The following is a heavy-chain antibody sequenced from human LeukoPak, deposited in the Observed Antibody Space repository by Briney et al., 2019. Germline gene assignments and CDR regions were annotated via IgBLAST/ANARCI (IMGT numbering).Heavy chain of an antibody. V-gene: IGHV5-10-1*01. Sequence: GASPMICCKCSGYSFTSYWISWVRQMPGKGVEWMGRIDPSDSYTTYSPSFQGHVTISADKSISPAYLQWSSLKGSDTAIYYCARRVPWFDPWGRGTLVTVSS. CDR1: GYSFTSYW. CDR2: IDPSDSYT. J-gene: IGHJ5*02. CDR3: ARRVPWFDP. D-gene: IGHD3-10*01.